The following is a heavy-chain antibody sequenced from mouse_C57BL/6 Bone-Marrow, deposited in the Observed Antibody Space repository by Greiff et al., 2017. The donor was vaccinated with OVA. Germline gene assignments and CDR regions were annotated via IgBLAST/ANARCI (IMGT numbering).Heavy chain of an antibody. Sequence: QVQLQQPGAELVRPGSSVKLSCKASGYTFTSYWMDWVKQRPGQGLEWIGNIYPSDSETHYNQKFKDKATLTVDKSSSTAYMQLSSLTSEDSAVYDCARSVDNTVVAPFAYWGQGTLVTVSA. J-gene: IGHJ3*01. CDR1: GYTFTSYW. CDR3: ARSVDNTVVAPFAY. D-gene: IGHD1-1*01. V-gene: IGHV1-61*01. CDR2: IYPSDSET.